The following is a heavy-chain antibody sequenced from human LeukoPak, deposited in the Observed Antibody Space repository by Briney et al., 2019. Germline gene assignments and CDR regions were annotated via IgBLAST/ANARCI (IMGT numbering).Heavy chain of an antibody. Sequence: GGSLRLSCAASGFTFSTYSMNWVRQAPGKGLEWVSYISSTSSNIFYADSVKGRFTISRDNAKNSLYLQMNSLRAEDTAVYYCARDDSSGYFDYWGQGTLVTVSS. CDR2: ISSTSSNI. CDR1: GFTFSTYS. J-gene: IGHJ4*02. CDR3: ARDDSSGYFDY. D-gene: IGHD3-22*01. V-gene: IGHV3-48*01.